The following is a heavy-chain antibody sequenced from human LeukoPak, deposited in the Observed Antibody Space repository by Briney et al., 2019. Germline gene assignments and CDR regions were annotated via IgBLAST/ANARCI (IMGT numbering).Heavy chain of an antibody. CDR2: IYPGDSDT. CDR3: ARRGPGYRYEDYFDY. D-gene: IGHD5-18*01. Sequence: GESLKISCKGSGYSFTTYWIAWVRQMPGKGLEWMGIIYPGDSDTRYSPSFQGQVTISADRSISTAYLQWSSLKASDTAMYYCARRGPGYRYEDYFDYWGQGTLVTVSS. V-gene: IGHV5-51*01. CDR1: GYSFTTYW. J-gene: IGHJ4*02.